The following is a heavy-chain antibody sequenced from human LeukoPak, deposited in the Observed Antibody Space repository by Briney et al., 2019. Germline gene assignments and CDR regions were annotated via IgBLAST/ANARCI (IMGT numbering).Heavy chain of an antibody. CDR1: GLTVSSSY. Sequence: GESLRLSCAVSGLTVSSSYMSWVRQAPGKGLEWVSVIYAGGSTYYADSVKGRFTISRDNSKNTLHLQMNSLRPDDTALYYCARGGGAFCGADCYRNFDYWGQGALVTVSS. CDR3: ARGGGAFCGADCYRNFDY. D-gene: IGHD2-21*02. CDR2: IYAGGST. V-gene: IGHV3-66*02. J-gene: IGHJ4*02.